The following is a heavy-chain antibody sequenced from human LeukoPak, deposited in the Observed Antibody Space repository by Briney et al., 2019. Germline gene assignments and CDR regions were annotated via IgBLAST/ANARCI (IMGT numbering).Heavy chain of an antibody. Sequence: PSETLSLTCTVSGASISSSTCYWDWIRQPPGKGLEWMGSIFYSGSTNYRSSLVSRITISIDTSKNQFSLKLSSVPAADTAVYYCARTCGRGTIDPGTSGFVDHWGQGTLVTVSS. CDR1: GASISSSTCY. J-gene: IGHJ4*02. CDR2: IFYSGST. D-gene: IGHD3-22*01. V-gene: IGHV4-39*01. CDR3: ARTCGRGTIDPGTSGFVDH.